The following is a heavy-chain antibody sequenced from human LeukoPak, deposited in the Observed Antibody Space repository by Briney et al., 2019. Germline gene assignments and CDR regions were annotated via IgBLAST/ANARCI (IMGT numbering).Heavy chain of an antibody. D-gene: IGHD2-21*02. V-gene: IGHV1-69*06. J-gene: IGHJ5*02. CDR2: IIPIFGTA. Sequence: SVKVSCKASGYTFTSYYMHWVRQAPGQGLEWMGGIIPIFGTANYAQKFQGRVTITADKSTSTAYMELSSLRSEDTAVYYCARSSPRPYEAYCGGDCYTNWFDPWGQGTLVTVSS. CDR1: GYTFTSYY. CDR3: ARSSPRPYEAYCGGDCYTNWFDP.